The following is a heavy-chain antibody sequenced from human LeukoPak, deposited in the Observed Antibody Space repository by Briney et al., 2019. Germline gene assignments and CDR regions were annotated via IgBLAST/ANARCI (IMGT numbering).Heavy chain of an antibody. D-gene: IGHD3-3*01. Sequence: SETLSLTCTVSGYSISSGYYWGWIRQPPGKGLEWIGSIYHSGSTYYNPSLKSRVTTSVDTSKNQFSLKLSSVTAADTAVYYCASYDFWSGDWFDPWGQGTLVTVSS. V-gene: IGHV4-38-2*02. J-gene: IGHJ5*02. CDR3: ASYDFWSGDWFDP. CDR1: GYSISSGYY. CDR2: IYHSGST.